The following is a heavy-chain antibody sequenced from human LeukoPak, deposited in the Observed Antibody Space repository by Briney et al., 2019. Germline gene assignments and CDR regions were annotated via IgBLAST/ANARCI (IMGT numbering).Heavy chain of an antibody. CDR3: ARESGELIGYQWIDP. CDR2: VYDSGSI. V-gene: IGHV4-61*02. D-gene: IGHD3-10*01. CDR1: DDAITIGSHY. Sequence: SETLSLTCTISDDAITIGSHYWSWIRQPAGKAMQWIGRVYDSGSIDYNVSLRSRVAISVDMSKKQFSLRLSSVTAADTAVYYCARESGELIGYQWIDPWGQGILVTVSS. J-gene: IGHJ5*02.